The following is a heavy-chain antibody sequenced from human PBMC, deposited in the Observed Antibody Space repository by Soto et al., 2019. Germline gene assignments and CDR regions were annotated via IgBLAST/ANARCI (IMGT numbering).Heavy chain of an antibody. CDR2: IYYSGST. V-gene: IGHV4-59*01. CDR3: ARRIKRWLRSDAFDI. Sequence: PXETLSLSCTVSGGSISSYYWSWIRQPPGKGLEWIGYIYYSGSTNYNPSLKSRVTISVDTSKNQFSLKLSSVTAADTAVYYCARRIKRWLRSDAFDIWGQGTMVTVS. J-gene: IGHJ3*02. CDR1: GGSISSYY. D-gene: IGHD6-19*01.